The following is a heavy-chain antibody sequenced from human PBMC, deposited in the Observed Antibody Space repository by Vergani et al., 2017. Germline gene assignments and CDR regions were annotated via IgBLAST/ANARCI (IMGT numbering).Heavy chain of an antibody. J-gene: IGHJ6*03. V-gene: IGHV4-31*03. Sequence: QVQLQESGPGLVKPSQTLSLTCTVSGGSISSGGYYWSWIRQHPGKGLEWIGYIYYSGSTYYNPSLKSRVTISVDTSKNQFSLKLSSVTAADTAVYYCARGXDSINYYYYYMDVWGKGTTVTVSS. CDR1: GGSISSGGYY. CDR3: ARGXDSINYYYYYMDV. CDR2: IYYSGST. D-gene: IGHD2-21*01.